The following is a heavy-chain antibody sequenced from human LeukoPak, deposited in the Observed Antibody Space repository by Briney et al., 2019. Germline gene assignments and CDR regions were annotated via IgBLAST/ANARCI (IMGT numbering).Heavy chain of an antibody. J-gene: IGHJ4*02. CDR1: GFTLSSYS. D-gene: IGHD2-15*01. V-gene: IGHV3-21*01. Sequence: GGSLRLSCAASGFTLSSYSMNWVRQAPGKGLEWVSSISSSSSYIYYADSVKGRFTISRDNAKNSLYLQMNSLRAEDTAVYYCARLRPYCSGGSCYPDYWGQGTLVTVSS. CDR3: ARLRPYCSGGSCYPDY. CDR2: ISSSSSYI.